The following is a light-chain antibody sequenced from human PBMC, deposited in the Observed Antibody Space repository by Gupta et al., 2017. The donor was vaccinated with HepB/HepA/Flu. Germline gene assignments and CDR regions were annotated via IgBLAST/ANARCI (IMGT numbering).Light chain of an antibody. CDR2: DAS. V-gene: IGKV3-15*01. CDR1: QTVRSS. CDR3: QQFDQWPWYS. Sequence: IVMKQSPGTLSVSPGERATLSCTASQTVRSSVAWYQQKPGQAPRLLIYDASTMVASIPDRFSGSGSGTEFTLTINSLQSADVAIYFCQQFDQWPWYSFGHGTTLNIK. J-gene: IGKJ3*01.